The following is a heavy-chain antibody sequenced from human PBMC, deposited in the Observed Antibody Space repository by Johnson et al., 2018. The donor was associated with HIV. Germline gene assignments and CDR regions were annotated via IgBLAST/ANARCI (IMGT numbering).Heavy chain of an antibody. J-gene: IGHJ3*02. D-gene: IGHD6-13*01. CDR1: D. CDR2: IGTAGDT. V-gene: IGHV3-13*01. CDR3: ARSLSSSWYEGAFDI. Sequence: DMHWVRQATGKGLEWVSAIGTAGDTYYPGSVKGRFTISRENAKNSLYLQMNSLRAGDTAVYYCARSLSSSWYEGAFDIWGQGTMVTVSS.